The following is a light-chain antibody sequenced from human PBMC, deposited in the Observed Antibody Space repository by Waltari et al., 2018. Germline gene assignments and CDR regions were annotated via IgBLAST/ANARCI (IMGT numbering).Light chain of an antibody. Sequence: DIQMTKSPSTLSASVGDRVTITCRASQTISDWLAWYQQKPGKAPKLLIYQASSLEIGVPSRFSGSGSGTECTLTINSLQPDDSATYYCQQFNSFSRTFGQGTKLEI. CDR2: QAS. CDR3: QQFNSFSRT. V-gene: IGKV1-5*03. J-gene: IGKJ2*01. CDR1: QTISDW.